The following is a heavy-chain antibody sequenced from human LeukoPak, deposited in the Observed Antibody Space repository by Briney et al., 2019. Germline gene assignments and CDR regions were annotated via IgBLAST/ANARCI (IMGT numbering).Heavy chain of an antibody. CDR1: GYTFTSYY. CDR2: INPSGGST. J-gene: IGHJ6*03. V-gene: IGHV1-46*01. Sequence: ASVKVSCKASGYTFTSYYMHWVRQAPGQGLEWMGIINPSGGSTSYAQKFQGRVTMTRDTSTSTVYMELSSLRSEDTAVYYCARDASSGWKWNYYYMDVWGKGTTVTVSS. D-gene: IGHD6-19*01. CDR3: ARDASSGWKWNYYYMDV.